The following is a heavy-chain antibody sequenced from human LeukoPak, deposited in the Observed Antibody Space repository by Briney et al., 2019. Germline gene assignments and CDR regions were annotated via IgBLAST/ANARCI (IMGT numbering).Heavy chain of an antibody. D-gene: IGHD3-3*01. Sequence: GASVKVSGKASGGTFSSYAISWVRQAPGQGLEWMGRIIPILGIANYAQKFQGRVTITADKSTSTAYMELSSLRSEDTAVYYCARRRLERKAGSWFDPWGQGTLVTVSS. V-gene: IGHV1-69*04. CDR2: IIPILGIA. CDR1: GGTFSSYA. J-gene: IGHJ5*02. CDR3: ARRRLERKAGSWFDP.